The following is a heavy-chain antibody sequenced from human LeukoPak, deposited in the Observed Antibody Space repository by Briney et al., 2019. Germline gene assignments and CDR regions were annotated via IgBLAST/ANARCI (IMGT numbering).Heavy chain of an antibody. CDR1: GFTVSNNY. V-gene: IGHV3-53*01. Sequence: GGSLRLSCAASGFTVSNNYMSWVRQAPGKGLEWVSVIYSGGSSYYADSVKGRFTISRDNSKNTLYPQMNSLRAEDTAVYYCARDFYSSGWVEYWGQGTLVTVSS. D-gene: IGHD6-19*01. CDR3: ARDFYSSGWVEY. CDR2: IYSGGSS. J-gene: IGHJ4*02.